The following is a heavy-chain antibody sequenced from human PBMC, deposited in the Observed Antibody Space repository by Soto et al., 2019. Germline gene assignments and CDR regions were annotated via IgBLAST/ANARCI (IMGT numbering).Heavy chain of an antibody. CDR3: ARTKNDFWSGYNHLDY. V-gene: IGHV2-5*01. CDR2: IYWNDDK. D-gene: IGHD3-3*01. J-gene: IGHJ4*02. CDR1: GFSLSTSGVG. Sequence: ESGPTLVNPTHTRTLTCTFSGFSLSTSGVGVGWIRQPPGKALEWLALIYWNDDKRYSPSLKSRLTITKDTSKNQVVLTMTNMDPVDTATYYCARTKNDFWSGYNHLDYWGQGTLVTVSS.